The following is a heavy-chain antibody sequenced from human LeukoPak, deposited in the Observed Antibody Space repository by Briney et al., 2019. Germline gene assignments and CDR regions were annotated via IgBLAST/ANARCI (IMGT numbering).Heavy chain of an antibody. CDR3: ARRPWRVTKDWYFDL. CDR2: MNPNSGNT. V-gene: IGHV1-8*03. Sequence: ASVKVSCKAAAYTFTSYDINCVRQATGQGLEWMGWMNPNSGNTGYAQKFQGRVTITRNTSISTAYMELSSLRSEDTAVYYCARRPWRVTKDWYFDLWGRGTLVTVSS. D-gene: IGHD2-21*02. CDR1: AYTFTSYD. J-gene: IGHJ2*01.